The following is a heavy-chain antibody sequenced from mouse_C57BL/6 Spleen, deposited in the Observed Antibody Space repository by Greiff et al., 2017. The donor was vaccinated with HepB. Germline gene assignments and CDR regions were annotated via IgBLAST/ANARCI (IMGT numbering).Heavy chain of an antibody. D-gene: IGHD1-1*01. CDR1: GYTFTSYW. J-gene: IGHJ1*03. CDR3: ARDTTRGYFDV. Sequence: VQLKQPGAELVMPGASVKLSCKASGYTFTSYWMHWVKQRPGQGLEWIGEIDPSDSYTNYNQKFKGKSTLTVDKSSSTAYMQLRSLTSEDSEVYYCARDTTRGYFDVRGTGTTVTVSS. V-gene: IGHV1-69*01. CDR2: IDPSDSYT.